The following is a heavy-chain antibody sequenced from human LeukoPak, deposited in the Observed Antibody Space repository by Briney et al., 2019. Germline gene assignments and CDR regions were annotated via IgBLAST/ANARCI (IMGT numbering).Heavy chain of an antibody. CDR1: GGSFSGYY. Sequence: PSETLSLTCAVHGGSFSGYYWSWIRQPPGKGLEWIGEINHSGSTNYNPSLKSRVTISVDTSKNQFSLKLSSVTAADTAVYYCARGEGGYSYGYYYYYMDVWGKGTTVTVSS. CDR2: INHSGST. V-gene: IGHV4-34*01. J-gene: IGHJ6*03. CDR3: ARGEGGYSYGYYYYYMDV. D-gene: IGHD5-18*01.